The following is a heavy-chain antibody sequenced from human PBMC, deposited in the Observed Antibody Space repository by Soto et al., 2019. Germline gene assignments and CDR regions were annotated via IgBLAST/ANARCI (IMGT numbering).Heavy chain of an antibody. D-gene: IGHD4-17*01. CDR3: AKDKGYGDYGAFDI. J-gene: IGHJ3*02. V-gene: IGHV3-30*18. CDR2: ISYDGSNK. Sequence: GESLKISCAASGFTFSSYGMHWVRQAPGKGLEWVAVISYDGSNKYYADSVKGRFTISRDNSKNTLYLQMNSLRAEDTAVYYCAKDKGYGDYGAFDICGQGPMVTV. CDR1: GFTFSSYG.